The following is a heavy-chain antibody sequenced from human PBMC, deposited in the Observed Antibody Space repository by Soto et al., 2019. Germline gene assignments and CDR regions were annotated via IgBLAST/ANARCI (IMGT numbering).Heavy chain of an antibody. Sequence: QVQLVQSGAEVKKPGASVKVSCKTSGYTFTSYGFSWVRQAHGQGLEWMGWISAYNGNTNYAQKLQGRVTMTTDTSTSTAYIELTSLRSDDTAVYYCAAPLSYSYGLDYWGQGTLVTVSS. V-gene: IGHV1-18*01. D-gene: IGHD5-18*01. J-gene: IGHJ4*02. CDR3: AAPLSYSYGLDY. CDR2: ISAYNGNT. CDR1: GYTFTSYG.